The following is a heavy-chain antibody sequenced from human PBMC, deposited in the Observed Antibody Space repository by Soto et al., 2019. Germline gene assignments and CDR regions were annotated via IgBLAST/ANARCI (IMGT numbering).Heavy chain of an antibody. CDR2: VRSKADGGTT. Sequence: GGSLRLSCAASGFNFANAWMSWVRQAPGKGLEWVGRVRSKADGGTTDYAAPVKGRFTISRDDSENTLYLQMNSLKIDDTAVYYCRRDWDHPGLWGQGTLVTVSS. J-gene: IGHJ4*01. CDR3: RRDWDHPGL. V-gene: IGHV3-15*01. D-gene: IGHD3-9*01. CDR1: GFNFANAW.